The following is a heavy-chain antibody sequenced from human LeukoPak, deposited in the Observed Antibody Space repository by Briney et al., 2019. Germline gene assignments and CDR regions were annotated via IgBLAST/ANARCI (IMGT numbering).Heavy chain of an antibody. J-gene: IGHJ4*02. V-gene: IGHV3-72*01. CDR1: GFTFSDHH. CDR3: TSFEY. CDR2: IRNKANRYTT. Sequence: GGSLRLSCAASGFTFSDHHMDWVRQAPGEGLEWVARIRNKANRYTTEYAASVKGRFTISRDDSENSLYLQMDSLKTEDTAVYYCTSFEYWGQGTLVTVSS.